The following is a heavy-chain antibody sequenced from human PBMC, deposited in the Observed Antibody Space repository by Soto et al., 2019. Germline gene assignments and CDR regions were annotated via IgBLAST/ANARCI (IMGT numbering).Heavy chain of an antibody. Sequence: EVQLLESGGGLVQPGGSLRLSCAASGFTFSSYAMSWVRQAPGKGLEWVSAISGSGGSTYYADSVKGRFTISRDNSKNTLYGQMNSLRAEDTDVYYCAKEGGDCSSNGCYYLFLAGNWFDPWGQGTLVTVSS. CDR1: GFTFSSYA. CDR2: ISGSGGST. J-gene: IGHJ5*02. D-gene: IGHD2-2*01. V-gene: IGHV3-23*01. CDR3: AKEGGDCSSNGCYYLFLAGNWFDP.